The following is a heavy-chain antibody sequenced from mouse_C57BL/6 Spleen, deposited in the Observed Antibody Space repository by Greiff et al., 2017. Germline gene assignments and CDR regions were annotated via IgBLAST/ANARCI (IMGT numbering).Heavy chain of an antibody. CDR1: GFTFSSYG. CDR2: ISSGGSYT. V-gene: IGHV5-6*01. CDR3: ARDYYGSKNFDV. J-gene: IGHJ1*03. Sequence: EVQVVESGGDLVKPGGSLKLSCAASGFTFSSYGMSWVRQTPDKRLEWVATISSGGSYTDYPDSVKGRFTISRDNAKNTLYLQMSSLKSEDTAMYYCARDYYGSKNFDVWGTGTTVTVSS. D-gene: IGHD1-1*01.